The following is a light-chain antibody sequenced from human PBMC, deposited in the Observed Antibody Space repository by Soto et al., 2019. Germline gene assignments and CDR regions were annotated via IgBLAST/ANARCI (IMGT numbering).Light chain of an antibody. CDR3: SSYTSSSTLVV. Sequence: QSALTQPASVSGSPGQSITISCTGTSSDVGGYNYVSWYQQHPGKAPKVMIYDVSYRPSGVSNRLSGSKSGNTASLTISGLQVEDEADYYCSSYTSSSTLVVFGGGTKVTVL. V-gene: IGLV2-14*03. CDR2: DVS. CDR1: SSDVGGYNY. J-gene: IGLJ2*01.